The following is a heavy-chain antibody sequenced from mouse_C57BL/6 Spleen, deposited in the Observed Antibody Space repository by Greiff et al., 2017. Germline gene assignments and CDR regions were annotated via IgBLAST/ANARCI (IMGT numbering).Heavy chain of an antibody. Sequence: VQLQQSGAELARPGASVTMSCKASGYTFTSYTMPWVKQRPGQGLEWIGYINPSSGYTKYNQKFKAKATLTADKSSSTAYMQLSSLTSEDSAVYYCARMDYYGSSSDYWGQGTTLTVSS. V-gene: IGHV1-4*01. J-gene: IGHJ2*01. CDR3: ARMDYYGSSSDY. CDR2: INPSSGYT. CDR1: GYTFTSYT. D-gene: IGHD1-1*01.